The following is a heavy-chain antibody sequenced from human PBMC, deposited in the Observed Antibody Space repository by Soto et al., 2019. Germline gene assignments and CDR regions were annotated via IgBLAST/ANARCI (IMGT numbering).Heavy chain of an antibody. CDR2: ISSTSTNT. CDR3: ARAGGRDYHFDY. D-gene: IGHD3-16*01. Sequence: PGGSLRLSCAASGFTFSTYAMGWVRQAPGKGLEWVSTISSTSTNTYYADSVKGRFTISRDNAKNSLYLQMNSLRAEDTAVYYCARAGGRDYHFDYWGQGTLVTVSS. CDR1: GFTFSTYA. J-gene: IGHJ4*02. V-gene: IGHV3-21*01.